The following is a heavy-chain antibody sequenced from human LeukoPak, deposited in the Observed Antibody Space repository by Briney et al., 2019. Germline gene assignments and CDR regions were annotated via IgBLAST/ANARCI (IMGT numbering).Heavy chain of an antibody. CDR1: GGSISSSNYY. V-gene: IGHV4-39*01. D-gene: IGHD3-10*01. J-gene: IGHJ5*02. CDR3: ARHKMVRGVKLNWFDP. Sequence: SETLSLTCTVSGGSISSSNYYWGWIRQPPGKGLEWIGEINHSGSTNYNPSLKSRVTISVDTSKNQFSLKLSSVTAADTAVYYCARHKMVRGVKLNWFDPWGQGTLVTVSS. CDR2: INHSGST.